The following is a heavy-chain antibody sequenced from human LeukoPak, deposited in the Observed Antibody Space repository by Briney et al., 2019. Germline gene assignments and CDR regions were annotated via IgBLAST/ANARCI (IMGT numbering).Heavy chain of an antibody. CDR3: ARGAVRAGISDY. CDR1: GFTFSSYS. CDR2: ISSSGSTI. Sequence: GGSLRLSCAASGFTFSSYSMNWVRQAPGKGLEWVSYISSSGSTIYYADSVKGRFTISRDNAKNSLYLQMNSLRAEDTAVYYCARGAVRAGISDYWGQGTLVTVSS. V-gene: IGHV3-48*01. D-gene: IGHD3-10*01. J-gene: IGHJ4*02.